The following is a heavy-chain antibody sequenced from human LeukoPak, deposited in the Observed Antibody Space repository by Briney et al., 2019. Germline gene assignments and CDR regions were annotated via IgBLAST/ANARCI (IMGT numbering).Heavy chain of an antibody. D-gene: IGHD1-26*01. CDR1: GFIFSSYA. Sequence: PAGGSLRLSCAGSGFIFSSYAMGWVRQAPGKGLVWVSRINSDGSSTSYADSVKGRFTISRDNAKNTLYLQMNSLRAEDTAVYYCARSSGSYYLLNWGQGTLVTVSS. J-gene: IGHJ4*02. V-gene: IGHV3-74*01. CDR2: INSDGSST. CDR3: ARSSGSYYLLN.